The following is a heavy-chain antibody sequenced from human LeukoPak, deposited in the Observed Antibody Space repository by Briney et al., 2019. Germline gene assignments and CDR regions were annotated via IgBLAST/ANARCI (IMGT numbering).Heavy chain of an antibody. CDR2: MYYSGST. CDR3: ARQYYDNTGYYYFDY. CDR1: GGSITGSSYY. Sequence: SETLSLTCTVSGGSITGSSYYWGWIRQPPGKGLEWIGSMYYSGSTYYNPSLKSRLTISVDTSENQFSLKLTSVTAADTAVYYCARQYYDNTGYYYFDYWGQGTLVTVSS. J-gene: IGHJ4*02. D-gene: IGHD3-22*01. V-gene: IGHV4-39*01.